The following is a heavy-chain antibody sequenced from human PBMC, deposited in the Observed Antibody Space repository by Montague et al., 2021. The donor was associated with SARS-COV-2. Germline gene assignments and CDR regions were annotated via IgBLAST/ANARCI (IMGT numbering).Heavy chain of an antibody. D-gene: IGHD4-11*01. CDR2: N. CDR3: ARISVGSKYYFDF. J-gene: IGHJ4*02. Sequence: NDYAESVKSRITIDPDTSKHQFSLHPNSVTPEDTAVYYCARISVGSKYYFDFWGQGTLVTV. V-gene: IGHV6-1*01.